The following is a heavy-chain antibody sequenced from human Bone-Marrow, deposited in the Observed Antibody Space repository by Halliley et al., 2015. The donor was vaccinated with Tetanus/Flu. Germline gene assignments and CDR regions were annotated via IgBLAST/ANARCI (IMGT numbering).Heavy chain of an antibody. V-gene: IGHV3-15*01. J-gene: IGHJ4*02. CDR2: AKTETEGGTT. CDR1: GFPFGNTW. D-gene: IGHD2-8*02. Sequence: SLRLSCAASGFPFGNTWMSWVRQAPGKGLEWVGRAKTETEGGTTDYGVPDKGRFFISRDDSKSMLFLQMNNLKIEDTAVYYCTTENLVGSVFWDQGALVTVSS. CDR3: TTENLVGSVF.